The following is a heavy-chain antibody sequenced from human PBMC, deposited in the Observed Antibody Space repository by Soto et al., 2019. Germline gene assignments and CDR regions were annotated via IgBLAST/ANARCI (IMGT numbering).Heavy chain of an antibody. CDR2: IYWDSDK. CDR1: GFSLSTSGVG. Sequence: QITLKESGPTLVKPTQTLTLTCTFSGFSLSTSGVGVCWLRQPPGKALEWLAVIYWDSDKRYSPSLNSRLTITQDTSRNQVVLTMTYMEPVATATDSGAQRRRWSSNCTSGWCDSWGQVTLVTVSS. J-gene: IGHJ5*01. CDR3: AQRRRWSSNCTSGWCDS. V-gene: IGHV2-5*02. D-gene: IGHD7-27*01.